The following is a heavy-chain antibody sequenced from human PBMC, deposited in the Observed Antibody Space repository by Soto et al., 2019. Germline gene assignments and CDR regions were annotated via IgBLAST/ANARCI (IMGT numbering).Heavy chain of an antibody. CDR2: ISYSAST. D-gene: IGHD6-6*01. CDR3: GSYAGLSSFDI. CDR1: PSCLSSGNYY. V-gene: IGHV4-30-4*01. Sequence: YQTRPRPGTLAPSCLSSGNYYLSWIRQPPGTGLEWIRYISYSASTYYNSSLKRRVTTWIFTSKNQFSLKLSSGPAPDTAVYYCGSYAGLSSFDIWRQGPMVAVSS. J-gene: IGHJ3*02.